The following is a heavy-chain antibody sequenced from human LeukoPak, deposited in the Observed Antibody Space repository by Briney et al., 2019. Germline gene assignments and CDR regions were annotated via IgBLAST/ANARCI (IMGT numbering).Heavy chain of an antibody. CDR3: AKSTYYYYYYMDV. Sequence: GGSLRLSCAASGFTFDDYGMSWVRQAPGKGLEWVSGINWNGGSTGYADSVKGRFTISRDNAKNSLYLQMNSLRAEDTALYYCAKSTYYYYYYMDVWGKGTTVTISS. CDR2: INWNGGST. J-gene: IGHJ6*03. CDR1: GFTFDDYG. V-gene: IGHV3-20*04.